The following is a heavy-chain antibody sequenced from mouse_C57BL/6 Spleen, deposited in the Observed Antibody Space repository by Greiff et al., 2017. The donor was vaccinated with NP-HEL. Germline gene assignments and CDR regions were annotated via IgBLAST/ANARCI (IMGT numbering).Heavy chain of an antibody. V-gene: IGHV1-26*01. CDR3: AIGAYGNFAY. Sequence: VQLQQSGPELVKPGASVKISCKASGYTFTDYYMNWVKQSHGKSLEWIGDINPNNGGTSYNQKFKGKATLTVDKSSSTAYMELRSLTSEDSAVYYCAIGAYGNFAYWGQGTLVTVSA. CDR1: GYTFTDYY. D-gene: IGHD2-1*01. J-gene: IGHJ3*01. CDR2: INPNNGGT.